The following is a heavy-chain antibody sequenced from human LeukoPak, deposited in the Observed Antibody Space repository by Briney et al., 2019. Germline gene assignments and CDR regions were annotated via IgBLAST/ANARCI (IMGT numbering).Heavy chain of an antibody. CDR1: GFTFDDYG. D-gene: IGHD3-10*01. Sequence: GGSLRLSRAATGFTFDDYGMSWVRQAPGKGLEWVSGINWNGGSTGYADSVKGRFTISRDNAKNSLYLQMNSLRAEDTALYYCARSLWFGETVGVYWGQGTLVTVSS. J-gene: IGHJ4*02. CDR2: INWNGGST. CDR3: ARSLWFGETVGVY. V-gene: IGHV3-20*04.